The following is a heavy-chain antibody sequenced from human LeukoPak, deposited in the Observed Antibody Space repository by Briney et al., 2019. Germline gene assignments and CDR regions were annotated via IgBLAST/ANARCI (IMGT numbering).Heavy chain of an antibody. V-gene: IGHV3-48*02. CDR2: ISTSGSAV. J-gene: IGHJ4*02. CDR3: ARGLAVAFDY. D-gene: IGHD6-19*01. Sequence: PGGSLRLSCAASGFTFSAYSVNWVRQAPGKGLEWVSYISTSGSAVYYADSVKGRFTISRDNAKNSLYLQMNSLRDEDTAVYYCARGLAVAFDYWGQGTLVTVSS. CDR1: GFTFSAYS.